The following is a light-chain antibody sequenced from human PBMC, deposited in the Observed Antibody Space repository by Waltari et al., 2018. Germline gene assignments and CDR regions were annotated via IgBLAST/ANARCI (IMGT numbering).Light chain of an antibody. Sequence: DIQMTQSPSTLSASVGDRVTITCRASQSMSSWLAWDQQKPGKAPKVLIYDSSSLESGVPSRFSGSGSGTEFTLTINSLQPDDFATYFCQQYNSYPFTFGQGTRLEI. V-gene: IGKV1-5*01. CDR1: QSMSSW. CDR2: DSS. J-gene: IGKJ2*01. CDR3: QQYNSYPFT.